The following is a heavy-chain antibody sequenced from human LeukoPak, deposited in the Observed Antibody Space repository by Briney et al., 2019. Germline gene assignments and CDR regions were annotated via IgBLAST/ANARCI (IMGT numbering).Heavy chain of an antibody. V-gene: IGHV3-23*01. D-gene: IGHD4-11*01. CDR2: LSASGGLT. CDR3: AKGGSSYSEMDY. J-gene: IGHJ4*02. Sequence: PGGSLRLSCAASGFTFSGSAMHWVRQAPGKGLEWVSGLSASGGLTYYADSVKGRFTISRDNSKNTLYLQMNSLRADDTAVYYCAKGGSSYSEMDYWGQGTLVTVSS. CDR1: GFTFSGSA.